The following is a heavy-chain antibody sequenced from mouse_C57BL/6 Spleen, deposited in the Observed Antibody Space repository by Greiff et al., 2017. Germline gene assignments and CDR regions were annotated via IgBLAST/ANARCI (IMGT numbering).Heavy chain of an antibody. D-gene: IGHD1-1*01. CDR2: IYPRSGNT. Sequence: VKLQESGAELARPGASVKLSCKASGYTFTSYGISWVKQRTGQGLEWIGEIYPRSGNTYYNEKFKGKATLTADKSSSTAYMELRSLTSEDSAVYFCASYYGSIYAMDYWGQGTSVTVSS. CDR1: GYTFTSYG. J-gene: IGHJ4*01. CDR3: ASYYGSIYAMDY. V-gene: IGHV1-81*01.